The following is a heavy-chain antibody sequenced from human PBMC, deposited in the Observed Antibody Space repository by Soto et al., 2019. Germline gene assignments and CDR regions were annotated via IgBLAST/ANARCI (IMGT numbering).Heavy chain of an antibody. D-gene: IGHD3-10*01. V-gene: IGHV1-69*02. CDR2: IIPILGIA. J-gene: IGHJ4*02. CDR1: GGTFSSYT. CDR3: ASEGRVTKVRGHDNFN. Sequence: QVQLVQSGAEVKKPGSSVKVSCKASGGTFSSYTISWVRQAPGQGLEWMGRIIPILGIANYAQKFQGRVTIAAEKSTRTAYMELSSLRSEDTAMYYCASEGRVTKVRGHDNFNWGQGTLVTVSS.